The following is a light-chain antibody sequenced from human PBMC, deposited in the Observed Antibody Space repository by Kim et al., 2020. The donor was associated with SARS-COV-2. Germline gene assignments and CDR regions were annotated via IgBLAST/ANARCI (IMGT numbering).Light chain of an antibody. CDR2: KND. CDR3: GAWDDSLSAWV. CDR1: NSNIGGNY. V-gene: IGLV1-47*01. J-gene: IGLJ3*02. Sequence: QSVLTQPPSTSGTPGQRVTVSCSGNNSNIGGNYVYWYRQLPGTAPTLLIYKNDERPSGVPERFSASKSGTSASLDISGLRSEDEADYYCGAWDDSLSAWVFGGGTQLTVL.